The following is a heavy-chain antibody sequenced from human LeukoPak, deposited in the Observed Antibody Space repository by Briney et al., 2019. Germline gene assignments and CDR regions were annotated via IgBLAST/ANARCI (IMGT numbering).Heavy chain of an antibody. Sequence: GGSRRLSCAASGFTFSSYAMSWVRQAPGKGLEWVSAISGSGGSTYYADSVKGRFTISRDNSKNTLYLQMNSLRAEDTAVYYCAKGNTIFGVALDYWGQGTLVTVSS. D-gene: IGHD3-3*01. J-gene: IGHJ4*02. CDR3: AKGNTIFGVALDY. V-gene: IGHV3-23*01. CDR1: GFTFSSYA. CDR2: ISGSGGST.